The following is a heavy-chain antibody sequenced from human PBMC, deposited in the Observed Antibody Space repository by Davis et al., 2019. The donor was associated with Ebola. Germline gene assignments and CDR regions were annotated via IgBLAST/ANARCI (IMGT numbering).Heavy chain of an antibody. CDR3: ATERSRGNNC. Sequence: GESLKISCAASGFTFSRYSMNWVRQAPGKGLEWVSYISSSSSTIYYADSVKGRFTISRDNPKNSLYLQMNSLMDEDTAVYYCATERSRGNNCWGQGTLVTVSS. D-gene: IGHD4-23*01. J-gene: IGHJ4*02. V-gene: IGHV3-48*02. CDR2: ISSSSSTI. CDR1: GFTFSRYS.